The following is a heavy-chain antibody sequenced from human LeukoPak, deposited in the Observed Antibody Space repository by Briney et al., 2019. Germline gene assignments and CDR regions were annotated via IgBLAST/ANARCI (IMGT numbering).Heavy chain of an antibody. CDR2: IWYDGRTK. CDR1: GFTFNDYA. J-gene: IGHJ3*02. V-gene: IGHV3-33*01. CDR3: ARDYRTTVTASDDAFDI. D-gene: IGHD4-17*01. Sequence: GGSLRLSCAASGFTFNDYAMHWVRQAPGKGLEWVALIWYDGRTKYYADSVKGRLTISRDNSKNTVYLKMSSLRAEDTAVNSCARDYRTTVTASDDAFDIWGQGTLVTVSS.